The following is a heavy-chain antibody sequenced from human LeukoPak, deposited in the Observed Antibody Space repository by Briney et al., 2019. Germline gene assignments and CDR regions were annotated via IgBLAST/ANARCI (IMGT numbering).Heavy chain of an antibody. Sequence: SVKVSCKASGGTFSSYTFSWVRQAPGQGLEWMGGIIPIFGTANYAQKFQGRVTITADESTSTAYMELSSLRSEDAAVYYCASASHITMLRGANDYWGQGTLVTVSS. J-gene: IGHJ4*02. D-gene: IGHD3-10*01. CDR3: ASASHITMLRGANDY. V-gene: IGHV1-69*13. CDR1: GGTFSSYT. CDR2: IIPIFGTA.